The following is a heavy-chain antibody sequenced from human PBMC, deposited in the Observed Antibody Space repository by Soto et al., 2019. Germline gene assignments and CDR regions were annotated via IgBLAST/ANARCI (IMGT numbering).Heavy chain of an antibody. CDR3: AREDPQYCSSTSCPHGAWFDP. Sequence: QVQLVESGGGVVQPGRSLRLSCAASGFTFSSYGMHWVRQAPGKGLEWVAVIWYDGSNKYYADSVKGRFTISRDNSKNTLYLQMNSLRAEETAVYYCAREDPQYCSSTSCPHGAWFDPWGQGTLVTVSS. V-gene: IGHV3-33*01. J-gene: IGHJ5*02. CDR2: IWYDGSNK. CDR1: GFTFSSYG. D-gene: IGHD2-2*01.